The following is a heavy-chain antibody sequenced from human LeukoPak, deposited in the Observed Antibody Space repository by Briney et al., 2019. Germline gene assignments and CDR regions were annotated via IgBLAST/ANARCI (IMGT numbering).Heavy chain of an antibody. CDR1: GGSISSHY. D-gene: IGHD1-14*01. CDR3: ASDHPGPIDP. CDR2: IYYSGST. Sequence: SETLSLTCTVSGGSISSHYWSWIRQPPGKGLEWIGYIYYSGSTNYNPSLKSRVTISVDTSNNQFSLKLSSVTAADTAVYYCASDHPGPIDPWGPGTLVTVSS. V-gene: IGHV4-59*11. J-gene: IGHJ5*02.